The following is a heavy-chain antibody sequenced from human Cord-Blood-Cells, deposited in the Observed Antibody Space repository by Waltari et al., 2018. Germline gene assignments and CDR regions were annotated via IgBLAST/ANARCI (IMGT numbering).Heavy chain of an antibody. CDR3: ARDEAGGGSYYYYYGMDV. CDR1: GYTFTSYG. V-gene: IGHV1-18*01. D-gene: IGHD1-26*01. Sequence: QVQLVQSGAEVKKPGASVKVSCKASGYTFTSYGISWVRQAPGQGLEWMGWISAYNGNTNYAQKSQGRVTMTTDTSTSTAYMELGSLRSDDTAVYYCARDEAGGGSYYYYYGMDVWGQGTTVTVSS. CDR2: ISAYNGNT. J-gene: IGHJ6*02.